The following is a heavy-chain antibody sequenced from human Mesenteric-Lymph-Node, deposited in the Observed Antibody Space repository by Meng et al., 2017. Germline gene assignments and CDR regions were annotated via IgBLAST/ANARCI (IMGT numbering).Heavy chain of an antibody. CDR3: ARDCEMTVVRGVIITELGFDP. CDR1: GGASSSGGYY. Sequence: QVQLQESGPGLVKPAQTRSLTCTGAGGASSSGGYYWSWIRQHPGKGLEWIGYIYYSGSTYYNPSLKSRVTISVDTSKNQFSLKLSSVTAADTAVYYCARDCEMTVVRGVIITELGFDPWGQGTLVTVSS. CDR2: IYYSGST. J-gene: IGHJ5*02. V-gene: IGHV4-31*03. D-gene: IGHD3-10*01.